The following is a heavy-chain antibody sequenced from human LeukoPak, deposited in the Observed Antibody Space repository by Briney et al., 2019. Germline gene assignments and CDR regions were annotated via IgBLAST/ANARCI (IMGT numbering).Heavy chain of an antibody. CDR2: IRYDGSKK. D-gene: IGHD3-10*01. V-gene: IGHV3-30*02. J-gene: IGHJ4*02. Sequence: GGSLRLSCAASRFTFSSYGMNWVRQAPGKGLEWVAFIRYDGSKKYSADSVKGRFTISRDNSKNTSYLQMNSLRAEDTAVYYCAKDYNRAYYYGSGFDYWGQGTLVTVSS. CDR3: AKDYNRAYYYGSGFDY. CDR1: RFTFSSYG.